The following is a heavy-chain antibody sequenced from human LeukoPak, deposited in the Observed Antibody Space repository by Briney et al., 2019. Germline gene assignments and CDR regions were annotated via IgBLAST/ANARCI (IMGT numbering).Heavy chain of an antibody. V-gene: IGHV4-59*12. CDR2: IYYSGST. D-gene: IGHD6-19*01. J-gene: IGHJ5*02. CDR1: GGSISTYY. Sequence: SETLSLTCTVSGGSISTYYWSWIRQPPGKGPEWIGYIYYSGSTNYNPSLKSRVTISVDTSKNQFSLKLSSVTAADTAVYYCATVAGTGEYNWFDPWGQGTLVTVSS. CDR3: ATVAGTGEYNWFDP.